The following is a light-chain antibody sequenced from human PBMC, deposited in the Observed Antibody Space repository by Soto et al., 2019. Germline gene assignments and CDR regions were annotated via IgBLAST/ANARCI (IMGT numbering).Light chain of an antibody. CDR3: SSYTGSGTDV. V-gene: IGLV2-14*03. J-gene: IGLJ1*01. Sequence: QSVLTQPASVSGSPGQSITISCTGTSSDVGGYNYVSWYQHYPGKAPKFMIFDVSNRPSGVSDRFSGSKSGDTASLTISGLQAEDEADYYCSSYTGSGTDVFGTGTKVTVL. CDR1: SSDVGGYNY. CDR2: DVS.